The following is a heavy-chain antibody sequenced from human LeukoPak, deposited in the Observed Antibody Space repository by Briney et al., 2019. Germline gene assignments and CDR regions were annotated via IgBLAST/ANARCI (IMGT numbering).Heavy chain of an antibody. D-gene: IGHD3-22*01. V-gene: IGHV6-1*01. CDR3: VGDAYYSDSSGHTWVSDY. J-gene: IGHJ4*02. CDR2: TYYKFKWYN. Sequence: SQTLSLTCAISGDSVSSSSAAWNWIRQSPSRGLEWLGRTYYKFKWYNDYAVSVKSRITINPDTSKNQFSLHLNSVTPEDTAVYYCVGDAYYSDSSGHTWVSDYWGQGTLVTVSS. CDR1: GDSVSSSSAA.